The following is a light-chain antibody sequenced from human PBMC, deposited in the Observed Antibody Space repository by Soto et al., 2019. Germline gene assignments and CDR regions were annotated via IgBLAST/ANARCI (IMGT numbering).Light chain of an antibody. V-gene: IGKV1-6*02. J-gene: IGKJ2*01. CDR2: GAS. Sequence: AIQMTQSPSSLSASVGDRVTITCRASQDIKRDLGWFQEKPGKAPKLLVFGASSLQSGVPSRFSGSGSGTDFTLTISSLQPEDFAAFYCLQNFNYPYTFGQGTKL. CDR3: LQNFNYPYT. CDR1: QDIKRD.